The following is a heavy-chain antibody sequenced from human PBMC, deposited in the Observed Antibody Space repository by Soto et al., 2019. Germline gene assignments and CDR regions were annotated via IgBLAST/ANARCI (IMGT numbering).Heavy chain of an antibody. V-gene: IGHV4-30-4*01. CDR2: IYYTGST. CDR3: AREPRDGYNYPSHFEY. J-gene: IGHJ4*02. D-gene: IGHD5-12*01. CDR1: GGSIRSGDYY. Sequence: SETLSLTCTVSGGSIRSGDYYWSWIRQPPGKGLEWIGYIYYTGSTNYNPSLKSRVTISVDTSKNQFSLKLSSVTAADTAVYYCAREPRDGYNYPSHFEYWGQGTLVTVSS.